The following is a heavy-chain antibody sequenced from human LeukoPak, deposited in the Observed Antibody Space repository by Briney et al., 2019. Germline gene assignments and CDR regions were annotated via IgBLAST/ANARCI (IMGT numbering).Heavy chain of an antibody. V-gene: IGHV3-20*04. CDR1: GFTFDDYV. J-gene: IGHJ4*02. CDR3: ARGALLRRERGMDY. CDR2: IRWNGGTT. D-gene: IGHD3-22*01. Sequence: GGSLRLSCAASGFTFDDYVMNWVRQAPGKGLEWVSAIRWNGGTTGYADSVKGRFIISRDNAKNSLYLQMNSLRAEDTALYYCARGALLRRERGMDYWGRGTLVTVSS.